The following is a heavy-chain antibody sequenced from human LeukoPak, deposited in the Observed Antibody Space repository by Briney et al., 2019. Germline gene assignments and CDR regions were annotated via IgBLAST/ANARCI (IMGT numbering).Heavy chain of an antibody. CDR2: IYTSGST. V-gene: IGHV4-4*09. CDR3: ARRDYYYYYMDV. J-gene: IGHJ6*03. Sequence: SETLSLTCTVSGGSISSYYWSWIRQPPGKGLEWIGYIYTSGSTNYNPSLKSRVTISVDTSKNQFSLKLSSVTAADTAVYYCARRDYYYYYMDVWGKGTTVTVSS. CDR1: GGSISSYY.